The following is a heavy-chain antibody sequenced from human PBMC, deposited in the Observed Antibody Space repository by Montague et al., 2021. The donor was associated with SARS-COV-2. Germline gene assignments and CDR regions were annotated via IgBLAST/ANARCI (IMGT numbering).Heavy chain of an antibody. J-gene: IGHJ4*02. Sequence: SETLSLTCGVSLDSSVGTNWRSWVGHPPGKGLAWLGEIHHSGDTNYNPSFKSRVTISVDQSKNQHSLELNFVTASDTALYYCLRAGGFDNRPPVWGQGVLVIVSS. D-gene: IGHD3-10*01. CDR3: LRAGGFDNRPPV. CDR1: LDSSVGTNW. CDR2: IHHSGDT. V-gene: IGHV4-4*02.